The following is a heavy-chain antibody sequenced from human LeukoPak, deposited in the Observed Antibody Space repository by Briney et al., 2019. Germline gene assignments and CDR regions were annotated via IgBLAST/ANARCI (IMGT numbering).Heavy chain of an antibody. CDR1: GHTFTSYG. D-gene: IGHD3-22*01. J-gene: IGHJ4*02. V-gene: IGHV1-18*01. CDR2: ISAYNGNT. CDR3: ARDDSMIVVVSFDY. Sequence: ASVKVSCKASGHTFTSYGISWVRQAPGQGLEWMGWISAYNGNTNYAQKLQGRVTMTTDTSTSTAYMELRSLRSDDTAVYYCARDDSMIVVVSFDYWGQGTLATVSS.